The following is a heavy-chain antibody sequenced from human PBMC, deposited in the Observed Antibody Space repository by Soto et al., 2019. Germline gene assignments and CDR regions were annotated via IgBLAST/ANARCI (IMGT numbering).Heavy chain of an antibody. J-gene: IGHJ4*02. CDR3: VRGVVVVVGSTAENFDH. CDR1: GFTFTKYS. Sequence: LRLSCVTSGFTFTKYSMNWVRQAPGKGLEWVSYISYSGETRYYADSLKGRYAISRDDAKNSVYLQMNSLRDEDTAFYYCVRGVVVVVGSTAENFDHWGQGTLVTVSS. V-gene: IGHV3-48*02. CDR2: ISYSGETR. D-gene: IGHD2-15*01.